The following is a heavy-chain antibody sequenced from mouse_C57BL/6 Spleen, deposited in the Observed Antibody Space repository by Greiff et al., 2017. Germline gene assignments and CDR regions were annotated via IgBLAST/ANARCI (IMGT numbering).Heavy chain of an antibody. CDR1: GFNIKDDY. J-gene: IGHJ3*01. D-gene: IGHD1-1*01. Sequence: VQLKESGAELVRPGASVKLSCTASGFNIKDDYMHWVKQRPEQGLEWIGWIDPENGDTEYASKFQGKATITADTSSNTAYLQLSSRTAEDTAVYYCTTNGSGAYWGQGTLVTVSA. V-gene: IGHV14-4*01. CDR3: TTNGSGAY. CDR2: IDPENGDT.